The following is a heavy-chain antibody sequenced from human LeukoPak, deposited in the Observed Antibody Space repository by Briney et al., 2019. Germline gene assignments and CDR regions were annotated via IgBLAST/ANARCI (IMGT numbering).Heavy chain of an antibody. J-gene: IGHJ6*02. CDR3: ASTMVVAARDYYYYYGMDV. V-gene: IGHV1-2*02. CDR2: INPNSGGT. CDR1: GYTFTGYY. D-gene: IGHD2-15*01. Sequence: ASVKVSCKASGYTFTGYYMHWVRQAPGQGREWMGWINPNSGGTNYAQKFQGRVTMTRDTSISTAYMELSRLRSDDTAVYYCASTMVVAARDYYYYYGMDVWGQGTTVTVSS.